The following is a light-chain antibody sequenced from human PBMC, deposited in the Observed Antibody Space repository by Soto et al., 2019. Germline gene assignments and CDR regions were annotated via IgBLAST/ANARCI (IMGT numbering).Light chain of an antibody. CDR1: QTIIGY. Sequence: DIQMTQSPSSLSVSIGDSVTITCRASQTIIGYLNWYQQKPGKAPRLLINAASNLQSGVPSRFRGSGSETDFTLTITSLQPEDFETYYCQQSYSTHRRFGQGTKGDIK. J-gene: IGKJ1*01. V-gene: IGKV1-39*01. CDR2: AAS. CDR3: QQSYSTHRR.